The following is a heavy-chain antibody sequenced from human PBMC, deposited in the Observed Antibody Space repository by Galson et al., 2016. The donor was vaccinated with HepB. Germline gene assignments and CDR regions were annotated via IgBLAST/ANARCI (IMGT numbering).Heavy chain of an antibody. CDR3: AKTGCSFATCYQNC. CDR2: MSANDTTT. Sequence: SLRLSCAASGFAFDTYAMSWVRQAPGKGLEWVSTMSANDTTTYCSDSVKGRFTISRDNSMNTLYLQMNNLRAEDTALYFCAKTGCSFATCYQNCWGRGTLVTVSS. D-gene: IGHD2-21*01. CDR1: GFAFDTYA. J-gene: IGHJ4*02. V-gene: IGHV3-23*01.